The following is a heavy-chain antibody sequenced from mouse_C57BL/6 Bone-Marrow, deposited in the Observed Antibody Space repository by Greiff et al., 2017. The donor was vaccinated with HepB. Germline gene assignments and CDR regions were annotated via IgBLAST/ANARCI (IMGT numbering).Heavy chain of an antibody. CDR2: ISDGGSYT. Sequence: EVKLQESGGGLVKPGGSLKLSCAASGFTFSSYAMSWVRQTPEKRLEWVATISDGGSYTYYPDNVKGRFTISRDNAKNNLYLQMSHLKSEDTAMYYCARDTRLWLRRDWYFDVWGTGTTVTVSS. CDR3: ARDTRLWLRRDWYFDV. J-gene: IGHJ1*03. CDR1: GFTFSSYA. V-gene: IGHV5-4*01. D-gene: IGHD2-2*01.